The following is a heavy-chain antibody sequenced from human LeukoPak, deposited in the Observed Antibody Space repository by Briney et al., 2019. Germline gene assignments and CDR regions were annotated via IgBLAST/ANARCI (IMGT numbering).Heavy chain of an antibody. V-gene: IGHV4-61*01. D-gene: IGHD2-15*01. CDR1: GGSVSSGSYY. CDR3: ARDARYCSGGSCPGGYYYYGMDV. Sequence: NPPETLSLTCTVSGGSVSSGSYYWSWIRQPPRKGLEWIGYIYYSGSTNYNPSLKSRVTISVDTSKNQFSLKLSSVTAADTAVYYCARDARYCSGGSCPGGYYYYGMDVWGKGTTVTVSS. J-gene: IGHJ6*04. CDR2: IYYSGST.